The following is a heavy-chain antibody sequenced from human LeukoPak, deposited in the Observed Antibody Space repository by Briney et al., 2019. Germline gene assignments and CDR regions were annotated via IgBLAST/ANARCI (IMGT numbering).Heavy chain of an antibody. Sequence: AGVTVSRRVSVYILNLHGVSWVREAPGPGVGGGVGSWAQSGNEIFTQRFPDRVTVTTDTSTTTAYMERRSLRSDDTAIYYCARDAGLNWGDAYWGQGTLVTVSS. J-gene: IGHJ4*02. D-gene: IGHD7-27*01. CDR1: VYILNLHG. CDR3: ARDAGLNWGDAY. CDR2: SWAQSGNE. V-gene: IGHV1-18*01.